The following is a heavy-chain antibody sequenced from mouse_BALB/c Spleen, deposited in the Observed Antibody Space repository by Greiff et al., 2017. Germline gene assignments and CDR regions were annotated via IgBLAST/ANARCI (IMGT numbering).Heavy chain of an antibody. D-gene: IGHD1-1*01. V-gene: IGHV1-7*01. CDR3: ARPTHYYGRAWFAY. CDR2: INPSTGYT. J-gene: IGHJ3*01. CDR1: GYTFTSYW. Sequence: VQLQQSGAELAKPGASVKMSCKASGYTFTSYWMHWVKQRPGQGLEWIGYINPSTGYTEYNQKFKDKATLTADKSSSTAYMQLSSLTSEDSAVYYCARPTHYYGRAWFAYWGQGTLVTVSA.